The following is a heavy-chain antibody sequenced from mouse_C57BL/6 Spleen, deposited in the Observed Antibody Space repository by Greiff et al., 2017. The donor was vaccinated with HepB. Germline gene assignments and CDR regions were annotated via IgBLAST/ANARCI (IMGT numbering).Heavy chain of an antibody. J-gene: IGHJ1*03. V-gene: IGHV1-82*01. CDR1: GYAFSSSW. Sequence: QVQLKQSGPELVKPGASVKISCKASGYAFSSSWMNWVKQRPGKGLEWIGRIYPGDGDTNYNGKFKGKATLTADKSSSTAYMQLSSLTSEDSAVYFCARGGTYGKYLYWYFDVWGTGTTVTVSS. D-gene: IGHD2-1*01. CDR3: ARGGTYGKYLYWYFDV. CDR2: IYPGDGDT.